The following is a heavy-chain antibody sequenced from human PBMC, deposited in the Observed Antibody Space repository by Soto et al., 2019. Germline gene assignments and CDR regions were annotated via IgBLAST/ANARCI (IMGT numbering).Heavy chain of an antibody. CDR3: AKDMGYSSSWHAFDI. CDR2: ISWNSGSI. Sequence: GGSLRLSCAAPGFTFDDCATHWVRQAPGKGLEWVSGISWNSGSIGYADSVKGRFTISRDNAKNSLYLQMNSLRAEDTALYYCAKDMGYSSSWHAFDIWGQGTMVTVS. D-gene: IGHD6-13*01. J-gene: IGHJ3*02. V-gene: IGHV3-9*01. CDR1: GFTFDDCA.